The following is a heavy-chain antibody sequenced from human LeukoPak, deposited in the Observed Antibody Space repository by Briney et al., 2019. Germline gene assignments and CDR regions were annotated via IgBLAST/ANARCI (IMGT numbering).Heavy chain of an antibody. CDR1: GFTFSSFA. V-gene: IGHV3-23*01. J-gene: IGHJ1*01. CDR3: ARAEYCSGGSCYRTKSLQH. D-gene: IGHD2-15*01. CDR2: ITRGGTT. Sequence: PGGSLRLSCAASGFTFSSFAMSWVRQAPGKGLEWVSAITRGGTTYYADSVKGRFTISRDNAKNSLYLQMNSLRAEDTAVYYCARAEYCSGGSCYRTKSLQHWGQGTLVTVSS.